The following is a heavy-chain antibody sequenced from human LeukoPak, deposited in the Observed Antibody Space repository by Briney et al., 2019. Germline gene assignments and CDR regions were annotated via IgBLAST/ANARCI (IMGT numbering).Heavy chain of an antibody. CDR2: IYYSGST. Sequence: SETLSLTCAVYGGSISSYYWSWIRQPPGKGLEWIGYIYYSGSTNYNPSLKSRVTISVDTSKNQFSLKLSSVTAADTAVYYCARGINDYGENFDYWGQGTLVTVSS. D-gene: IGHD4-17*01. J-gene: IGHJ4*02. CDR1: GGSISSYY. CDR3: ARGINDYGENFDY. V-gene: IGHV4-59*01.